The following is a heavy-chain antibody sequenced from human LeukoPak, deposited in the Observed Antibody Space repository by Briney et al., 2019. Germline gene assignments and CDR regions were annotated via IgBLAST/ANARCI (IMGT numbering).Heavy chain of an antibody. D-gene: IGHD2-15*01. CDR1: GFTFRSYG. J-gene: IGHJ4*02. CDR3: ARLDVVVVAATHGLDY. CDR2: IRYDGTNK. Sequence: GGSLRLSCAASGFTFRSYGMHWVRQAPGKGLEWVAIIRYDGTNKYYADSVKGRFTISRDNAKNSLYLQMNSLRAEDTAVYYCARLDVVVVAATHGLDYWGQGTLVTVSS. V-gene: IGHV3-33*01.